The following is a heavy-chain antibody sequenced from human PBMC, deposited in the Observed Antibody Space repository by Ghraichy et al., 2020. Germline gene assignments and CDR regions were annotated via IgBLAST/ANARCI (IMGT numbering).Heavy chain of an antibody. CDR2: INHSGST. V-gene: IGHV4-34*01. CDR3: ARDHIQLWLNSYYYYMDV. J-gene: IGHJ6*03. CDR1: GGSFSGYY. Sequence: SETLSLTCAVYGGSFSGYYWSWIRQPPGKGLEWIGEINHSGSTNYNPSLKSRVTISVDTSKNQFSLKLSSVTAADTAVYYCARDHIQLWLNSYYYYMDVWGKGTTVTVSS. D-gene: IGHD5-18*01.